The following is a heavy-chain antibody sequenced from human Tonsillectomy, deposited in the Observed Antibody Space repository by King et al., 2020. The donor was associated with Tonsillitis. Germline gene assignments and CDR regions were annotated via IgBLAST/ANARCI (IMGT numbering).Heavy chain of an antibody. CDR2: IYYSGST. CDR1: GGSISSGGYY. V-gene: IGHV4-31*03. D-gene: IGHD3-10*01. J-gene: IGHJ4*02. CDR3: AGGEITMVRGVMSFFDY. Sequence: VQLQESGPGLVKPSQTLSLTCTVSGGSISSGGYYWSWIRQHPGKGLEWIGYIYYSGSTYYNPSLKSRVTISVDTSKNQFSLKLSSVTAADTAVYYCAGGEITMVRGVMSFFDYWGQGTLVTVSS.